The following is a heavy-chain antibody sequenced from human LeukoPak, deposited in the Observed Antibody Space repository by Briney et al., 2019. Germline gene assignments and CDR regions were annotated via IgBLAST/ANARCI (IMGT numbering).Heavy chain of an antibody. D-gene: IGHD2-15*01. J-gene: IGHJ4*02. CDR1: GGSISSGGYY. CDR3: AREGYCSGGSCSLPPLDY. V-gene: IGHV4-31*03. CDR2: IYYSGST. Sequence: SETLSLTCTVSGGSISSGGYYWSWIRQHPGKGLEWIGYIYYSGSTYYNPSLKSRVTISVDTSKNQFSLKLSSVTAADTAVYYCAREGYCSGGSCSLPPLDYWGQGTLVTVSS.